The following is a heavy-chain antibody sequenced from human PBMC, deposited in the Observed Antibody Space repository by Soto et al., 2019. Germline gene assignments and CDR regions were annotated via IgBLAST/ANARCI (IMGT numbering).Heavy chain of an antibody. D-gene: IGHD3-10*01. J-gene: IGHJ4*02. CDR2: AYYSGTT. CDR1: SGSISSYY. V-gene: IGHV4-59*01. Sequence: QVQLLQSGPRLVKPSETLSLTCTVASGSISSYYWSWLRQLPGKGLEWIGYAYYSGTTNYNSSLKSRVTISVDTSKNQFSLTLNSVTAADTAVYYCARTHFYYFGPGTHLYYFDFWDQGALVTVSS. CDR3: ARTHFYYFGPGTHLYYFDF.